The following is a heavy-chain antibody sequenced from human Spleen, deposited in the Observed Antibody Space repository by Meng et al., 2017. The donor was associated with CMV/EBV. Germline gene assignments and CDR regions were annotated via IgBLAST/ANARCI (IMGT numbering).Heavy chain of an antibody. CDR2: IYSGGSST. D-gene: IGHD1-26*01. J-gene: IGHJ4*02. Sequence: GGSLRLSCLTSGFTVSSSYMHWVRQAPGKGLEWVSLIYSGGSSTYYADSVKGRFTISRDNSKNTLYLQMNSLRAEDTAVYYCAKGVGATLRFDYWGQGTLVTVSS. V-gene: IGHV3-23*03. CDR3: AKGVGATLRFDY. CDR1: GFTVSSSY.